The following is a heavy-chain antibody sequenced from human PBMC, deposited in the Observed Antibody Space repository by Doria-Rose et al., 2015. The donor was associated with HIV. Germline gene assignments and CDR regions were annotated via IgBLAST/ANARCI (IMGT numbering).Heavy chain of an antibody. CDR1: GGSFSGYY. CDR2: VHHSGST. J-gene: IGHJ4*02. D-gene: IGHD5-12*01. CDR3: ARELRLNTYYFDY. V-gene: IGHV4-34*01. Sequence: LQQWGAGLLKPSETLSLTCAVYGGSFSGYYWTWIRQPPGKGLEWIGEVHHSGSTNYNPSLKSRVTISIDTSKNQFSLKLSSVTAADTAVYYCARELRLNTYYFDYWGQGTLVSVSS.